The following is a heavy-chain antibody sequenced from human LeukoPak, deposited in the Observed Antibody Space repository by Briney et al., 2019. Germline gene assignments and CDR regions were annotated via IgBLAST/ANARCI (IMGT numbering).Heavy chain of an antibody. V-gene: IGHV3-23*01. CDR3: AKSILAARPYYYYGMVV. D-gene: IGHD6-6*01. J-gene: IGHJ6*02. CDR2: ISGSGGST. CDR1: GFTFTSYA. Sequence: GGSLRLSCAASGFTFTSYAMSWVRQAPGKGLEWVSAISGSGGSTYYADSVKGRFTISRDNSKNTLFLQMNSLRAEDTAVYYCAKSILAARPYYYYGMVVWGQGTTVTVSS.